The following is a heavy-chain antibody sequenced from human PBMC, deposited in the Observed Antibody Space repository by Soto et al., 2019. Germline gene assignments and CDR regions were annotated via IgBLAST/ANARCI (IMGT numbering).Heavy chain of an antibody. J-gene: IGHJ4*02. D-gene: IGHD3-3*01. Sequence: SETLSLTCTVSDGSISSYYWSWIRQPPGKGLEWIGYIYYSGSTNYNPSLKSRVTISVDTSKNQFSLKLSSVTAADTAVYYCARELRFLEWLGYFDYWGQGTLVTVSS. CDR3: ARELRFLEWLGYFDY. CDR2: IYYSGST. CDR1: DGSISSYY. V-gene: IGHV4-59*01.